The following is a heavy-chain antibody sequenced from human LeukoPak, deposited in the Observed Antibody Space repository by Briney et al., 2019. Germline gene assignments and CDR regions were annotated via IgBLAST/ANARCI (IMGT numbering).Heavy chain of an antibody. CDR1: GGTFSSYA. V-gene: IGHV1-69*05. J-gene: IGHJ6*03. Sequence: GASVKVSCKASGGTFSSYAISWVRQAPGQGLEWMGGIIPIFGTANYAQNFQGRVTITTDESTSTAYMELSSLRSEDTAVYYCASIAVAVRSRHYYYMDVWGKGTTVTVSS. CDR2: IIPIFGTA. D-gene: IGHD6-19*01. CDR3: ASIAVAVRSRHYYYMDV.